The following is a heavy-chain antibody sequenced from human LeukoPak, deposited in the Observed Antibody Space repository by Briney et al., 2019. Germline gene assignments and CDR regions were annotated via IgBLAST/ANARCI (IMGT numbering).Heavy chain of an antibody. Sequence: WASVKVSCKASGYTFIGYYIHWVRQAPGQGLEWLGWINPNSGGTNYAQKVQGRVNLIRETSINTAYMELSRLTSDDTALYYCARSGSRGRSYDDAFDIWGQGTMVTVSS. CDR3: ARSGSRGRSYDDAFDI. D-gene: IGHD3-16*01. CDR1: GYTFIGYY. CDR2: INPNSGGT. J-gene: IGHJ3*02. V-gene: IGHV1-2*02.